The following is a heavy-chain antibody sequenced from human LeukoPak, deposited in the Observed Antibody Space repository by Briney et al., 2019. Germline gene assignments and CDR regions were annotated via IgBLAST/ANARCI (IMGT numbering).Heavy chain of an antibody. Sequence: GESLKISCKGSGYSFSSYWMHWVRQVPGKGLVWVSLINSDGSSTTYADSVKGRFTISRDNAKNTVYLQMNGLKVEDTAVYYCTTMEWAHWGQGSLVTVSS. V-gene: IGHV3-74*01. J-gene: IGHJ4*02. CDR1: GYSFSSYW. CDR2: INSDGSST. CDR3: TTMEWAH. D-gene: IGHD3-10*01.